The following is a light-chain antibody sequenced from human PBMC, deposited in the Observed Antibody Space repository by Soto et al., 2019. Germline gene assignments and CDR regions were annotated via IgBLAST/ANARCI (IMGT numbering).Light chain of an antibody. V-gene: IGLV2-14*01. J-gene: IGLJ1*01. CDR1: SSDVGGYNY. Sequence: QSALTQPASVSGSPGQSITISCTGTSSDVGGYNYVSWYQQHPGKAPKVMIYDVSNRPSGVSNRFSGSKSGNTASRTISGLQAEDEADYYCSSYTSSSTPDVFGTGTKVTVL. CDR3: SSYTSSSTPDV. CDR2: DVS.